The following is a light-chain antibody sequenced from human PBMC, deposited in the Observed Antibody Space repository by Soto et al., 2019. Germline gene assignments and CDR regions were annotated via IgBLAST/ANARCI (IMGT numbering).Light chain of an antibody. J-gene: IGKJ4*01. CDR1: QSISSY. V-gene: IGKV1-39*01. Sequence: DIQMTQSPSSVSASVGDRVTITCRASQSISSYLNWYQQKPGKAPKLLIYAASSLQSGVPSRFSGSGSGTDFSLTISRLEPEDLAVYYCQQYGSSGTFGQGTKVEI. CDR2: AAS. CDR3: QQYGSSGT.